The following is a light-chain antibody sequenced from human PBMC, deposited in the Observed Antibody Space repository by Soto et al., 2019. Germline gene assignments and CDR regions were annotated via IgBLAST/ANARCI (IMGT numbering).Light chain of an antibody. J-gene: IGKJ1*01. CDR2: DAS. CDR3: QQYNSYSVT. Sequence: DIRMTQSPSTLSASVGDRVTITCRASQSISSWLAWYQQKPGKAPKLLIYDASSLESGVPSRFSGSGSGTEFTPTISSPQPDDFATYYCQQYNSYSVTFGQGTKVEIK. V-gene: IGKV1-5*01. CDR1: QSISSW.